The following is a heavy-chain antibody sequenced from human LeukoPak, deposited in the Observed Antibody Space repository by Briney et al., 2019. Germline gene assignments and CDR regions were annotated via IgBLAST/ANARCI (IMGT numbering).Heavy chain of an antibody. CDR2: IYYSGST. J-gene: IGHJ4*02. D-gene: IGHD6-13*01. CDR3: ALTPRYSSSWYGFRDY. CDR1: GDSVRSDTYY. Sequence: PSETLSLTCTVSGDSVRSDTYYWSWIRQPPGKGLEWIGYIYYSGSTNYNPSLKSRVTISVDTSKNQFSLKLSSVTAADTAVYYCALTPRYSSSWYGFRDYWGQGTLVTVSS. V-gene: IGHV4-61*01.